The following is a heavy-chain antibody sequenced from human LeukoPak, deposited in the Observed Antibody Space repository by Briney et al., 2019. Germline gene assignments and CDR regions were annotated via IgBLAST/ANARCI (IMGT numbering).Heavy chain of an antibody. V-gene: IGHV3-30-3*02. CDR2: ISYDGSNK. J-gene: IGHJ4*02. D-gene: IGHD4-17*01. CDR1: GFTFSGYP. Sequence: PGGSLRLSCAASGFTFSGYPIHWVRQAPGKGLEWVAVISYDGSNKYYADSVKGRFTISRDNSKNTLFLQMNSLKAEDTAVYYCAKVPSGDPFDYWGQGTLVTVSS. CDR3: AKVPSGDPFDY.